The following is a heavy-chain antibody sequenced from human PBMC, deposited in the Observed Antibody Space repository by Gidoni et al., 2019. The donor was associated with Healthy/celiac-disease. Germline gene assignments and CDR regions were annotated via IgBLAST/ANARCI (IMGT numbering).Heavy chain of an antibody. CDR3: ARLDGDYVYYFDY. V-gene: IGHV4-39*01. Sequence: QLQLQESGPGLVKPSETLSLTCTVSGGSISSSSYYWGWIRQPPGKGLEWIGSIYYSGSTYYNPSLKSRVTISVDTPKNQFSLKLSSVTAADTAVYYCARLDGDYVYYFDYWGQGTLVTVSS. J-gene: IGHJ4*02. CDR2: IYYSGST. D-gene: IGHD4-17*01. CDR1: GGSISSSSYY.